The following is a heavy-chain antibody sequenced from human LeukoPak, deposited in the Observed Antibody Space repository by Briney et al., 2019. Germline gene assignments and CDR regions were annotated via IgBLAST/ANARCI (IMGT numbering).Heavy chain of an antibody. CDR2: IHPGRGDT. Sequence: ASVKVSCQASGYTFSDLSFHCLRQAPGQGIEWMGWIHPGRGDTNIAQKFQGRVSLTRDMSISTAYMELSRLTSADTAVYYCARDHNWGPDYWGQGTLVSVSS. CDR3: ARDHNWGPDY. CDR1: GYTFSDLS. V-gene: IGHV1-2*02. D-gene: IGHD7-27*01. J-gene: IGHJ4*02.